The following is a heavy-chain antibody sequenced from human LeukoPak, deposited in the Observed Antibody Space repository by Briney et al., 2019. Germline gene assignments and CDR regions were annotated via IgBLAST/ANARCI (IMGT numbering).Heavy chain of an antibody. CDR1: GFTFSNYA. CDR2: TGGSGAST. CDR3: ARSPASGTWYFDP. Sequence: PGGSLRLSCAASGFTFSNYAMNWVRQAPGKGLDWVSATGGSGASTYYADSVKGRFTISRDNSKNMLYLQMNSLRADDTAVYYCARSPASGTWYFDPWGQGTPVIVSS. V-gene: IGHV3-23*01. J-gene: IGHJ4*02. D-gene: IGHD6-13*01.